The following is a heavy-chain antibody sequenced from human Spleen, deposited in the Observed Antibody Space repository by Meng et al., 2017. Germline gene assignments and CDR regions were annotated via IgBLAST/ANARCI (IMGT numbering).Heavy chain of an antibody. CDR3: AKDRLSGTIRGVHWFDP. CDR1: GFTFGDHA. J-gene: IGHJ5*02. D-gene: IGHD3-10*01. Sequence: GESLKISCTTSGFTFGDHAMSWFRQAPGKGLEWVSIISGSGANTYYADSVKGRFAISRDNSKNAVYLQMNSLRAEDTAIYYCAKDRLSGTIRGVHWFDPWGQGTLVTVSS. V-gene: IGHV3-23*01. CDR2: ISGSGANT.